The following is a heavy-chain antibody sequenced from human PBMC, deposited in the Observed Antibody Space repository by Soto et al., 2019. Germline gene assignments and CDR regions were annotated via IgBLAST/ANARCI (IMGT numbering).Heavy chain of an antibody. CDR2: IDWDDDK. D-gene: IGHD4-4*01. V-gene: IGHV2-70*11. Sequence: SVPTLVNPTQTLTLTCTFSGFSLSTSGMCVSWIRPPPGKALEWLARIDWDDDKYYSTSLKTRLTISKDTSKNQVVLTMTNMGPVDTATYYCARSRLLHPGPFDYWGQGTLVTVSS. CDR3: ARSRLLHPGPFDY. CDR1: GFSLSTSGMC. J-gene: IGHJ4*02.